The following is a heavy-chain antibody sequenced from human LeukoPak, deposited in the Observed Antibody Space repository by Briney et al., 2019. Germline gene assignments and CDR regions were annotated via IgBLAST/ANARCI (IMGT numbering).Heavy chain of an antibody. Sequence: AGGSLRLSCAASGFTFSNFGMHWVRQAPDKGLEWVALIRYDGSNKYYADSVKGRFTISRDNSKNTLSLQMISLRAEDTAVYYCAKTTIVGVTVDAFDIWGQGTMVTVSS. D-gene: IGHD1-26*01. V-gene: IGHV3-30*02. J-gene: IGHJ3*02. CDR1: GFTFSNFG. CDR3: AKTTIVGVTVDAFDI. CDR2: IRYDGSNK.